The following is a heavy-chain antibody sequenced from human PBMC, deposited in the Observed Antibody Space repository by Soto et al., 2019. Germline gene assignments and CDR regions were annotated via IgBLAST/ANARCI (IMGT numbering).Heavy chain of an antibody. D-gene: IGHD6-19*01. V-gene: IGHV4-39*01. Sequence: SETLSLTCSVSGGSITSSSYYWVWFRQPPGEGLEWIGTIYYSGSTYYNPSLKSRVTISVDTYKNQFSLKLSSVTAADTAVYYCASHTGEQWLVPNYYFDYWGQGTLVTVSS. CDR3: ASHTGEQWLVPNYYFDY. J-gene: IGHJ4*02. CDR2: IYYSGST. CDR1: GGSITSSSYY.